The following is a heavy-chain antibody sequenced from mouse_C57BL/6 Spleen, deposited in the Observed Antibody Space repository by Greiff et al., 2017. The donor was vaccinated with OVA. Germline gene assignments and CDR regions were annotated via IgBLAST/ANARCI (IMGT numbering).Heavy chain of an antibody. V-gene: IGHV5-12*01. J-gene: IGHJ4*01. Sequence: EVQVVESGGGLVQPGGSLKLSCAASGFTFSDYYMYWVRQTPEKRLGWVAYISNGGGSTYYPDTVKGRFTISRDNAKNTLYLQMSRLKSEDTAMYYCARHLGYYEGAMDYWGQGTSVTVSS. CDR2: ISNGGGST. CDR3: ARHLGYYEGAMDY. D-gene: IGHD2-3*01. CDR1: GFTFSDYY.